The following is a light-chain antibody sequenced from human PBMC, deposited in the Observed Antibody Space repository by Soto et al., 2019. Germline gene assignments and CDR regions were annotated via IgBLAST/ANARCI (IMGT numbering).Light chain of an antibody. CDR3: SSYAGVNYLI. CDR1: SSDVGVYNY. J-gene: IGLJ2*01. CDR2: EVS. V-gene: IGLV2-8*01. Sequence: QPVLTQPPSASGSPGQSVTISCTGTSSDVGVYNYVSWYQQHPGKAPKLIIFEVSQRPSGVPDRFSGSKSGNTASLTVSGLQAEDEADYYCSSYAGVNYLIFGGGTKLTVL.